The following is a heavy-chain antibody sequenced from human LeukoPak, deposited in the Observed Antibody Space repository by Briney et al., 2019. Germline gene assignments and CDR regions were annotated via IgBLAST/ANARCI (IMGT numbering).Heavy chain of an antibody. V-gene: IGHV3-23*01. CDR3: ARRGRDIVATMGAFDI. J-gene: IGHJ3*02. Sequence: GGSLRLSCAASGFTFSSYAMSWVRQAPGKGLEWVSAISGSGGSTYYADSVKGRFTISRDNSKNTLYLQMNSLRAEDTAVYYCARRGRDIVATMGAFDIWGQGTMVTVSS. CDR2: ISGSGGST. D-gene: IGHD5-12*01. CDR1: GFTFSSYA.